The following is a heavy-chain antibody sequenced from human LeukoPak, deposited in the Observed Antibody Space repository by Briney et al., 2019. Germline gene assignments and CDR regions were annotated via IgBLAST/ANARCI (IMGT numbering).Heavy chain of an antibody. V-gene: IGHV1-18*01. CDR3: ARDFNYDILTGGNWFDP. CDR2: ISAYNGNT. Sequence: ASVKVSCKASGYTFTSYGISWVRQAPGQGLEWMGWISAYNGNTNYAQKLQGRVTMTTDTSTSTAYMELRSLRSDDTAVYYCARDFNYDILTGGNWFDPWGQGTLVTVSS. D-gene: IGHD3-9*01. J-gene: IGHJ5*02. CDR1: GYTFTSYG.